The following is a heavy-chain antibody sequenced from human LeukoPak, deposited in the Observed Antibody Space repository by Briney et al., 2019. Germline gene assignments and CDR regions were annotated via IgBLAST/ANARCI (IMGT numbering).Heavy chain of an antibody. V-gene: IGHV3-7*01. CDR3: GGFGYEAAVDL. D-gene: IGHD6-13*01. J-gene: IGHJ4*02. Sequence: QPGGSLRLSCAASGFMFSTYWMTWVRQPPGKGLEFVANIKPDGSETYYVDSAKGRFTISRDNTKNLVFLQMNSLRGEDAAVYHCGGFGYEAAVDLWGQGTLVTVSS. CDR1: GFMFSTYW. CDR2: IKPDGSET.